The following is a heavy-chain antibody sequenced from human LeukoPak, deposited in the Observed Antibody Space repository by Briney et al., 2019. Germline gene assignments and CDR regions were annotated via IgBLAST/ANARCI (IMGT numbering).Heavy chain of an antibody. V-gene: IGHV3-74*01. CDR3: ARDGGRFLEWLRDYYYMDV. CDR2: INSDGSST. J-gene: IGHJ6*03. CDR1: GFTFSSYW. D-gene: IGHD3-3*01. Sequence: QPGGSLRLSCAASGFTFSSYWMHWVRQAPGKGLVWVSRINSDGSSTSYADSVKDRFTISRDNAKNTLYLQMNSLRAEDTAVYYCARDGGRFLEWLRDYYYMDVWGKGTTVTVSS.